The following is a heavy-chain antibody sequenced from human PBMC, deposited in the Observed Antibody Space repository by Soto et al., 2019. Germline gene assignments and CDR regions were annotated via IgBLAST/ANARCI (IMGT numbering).Heavy chain of an antibody. Sequence: GGSLRLACAASGFTVSSNYMSWVRQAPGKGLEWVSVIYSGGSTYYADSVKGRFTISRDNSKNTLYLQMNSLRAEDTAVYYCARGATLAAAGPLYFDYWGQGTLVTVSS. CDR2: IYSGGST. V-gene: IGHV3-66*01. CDR3: ARGATLAAAGPLYFDY. D-gene: IGHD6-13*01. CDR1: GFTVSSNY. J-gene: IGHJ4*02.